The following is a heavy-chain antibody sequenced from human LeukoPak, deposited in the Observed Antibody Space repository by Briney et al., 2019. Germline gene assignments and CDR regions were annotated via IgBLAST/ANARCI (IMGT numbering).Heavy chain of an antibody. Sequence: ASVKVSCKASGYTFTSYGINWVRQAPGQGLEWMGWINTNTGNPTYAQGFTGRFVFSLDTPVSTAYLQISSLKAEDTAVYYCARVRDGYNYYFDYWGQGTLVTVSS. CDR1: GYTFTSYG. D-gene: IGHD5-24*01. CDR2: INTNTGNP. J-gene: IGHJ4*02. CDR3: ARVRDGYNYYFDY. V-gene: IGHV7-4-1*02.